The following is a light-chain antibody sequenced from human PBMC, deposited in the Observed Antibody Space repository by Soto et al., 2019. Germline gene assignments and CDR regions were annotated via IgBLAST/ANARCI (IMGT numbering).Light chain of an antibody. CDR3: QVWDSSSDRPWV. CDR1: NIGSKS. J-gene: IGLJ3*02. V-gene: IGLV3-21*04. CDR2: YDS. Sequence: SYELTQPPSVSVAPGKTARITCGGNNIGSKSVHWYQQKPGQAPVLVIYYDSDRPSGIPERFSGSNSGNTATLTISRVEAGDEADYYCQVWDSSSDRPWVFGGGTTVTVL.